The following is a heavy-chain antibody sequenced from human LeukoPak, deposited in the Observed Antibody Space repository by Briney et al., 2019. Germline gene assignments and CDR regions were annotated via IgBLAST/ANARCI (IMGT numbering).Heavy chain of an antibody. CDR1: GGTFSSYA. CDR2: IIPIFGIA. V-gene: IGHV1-69*04. D-gene: IGHD4-17*01. Sequence: GASVKVSCKASGGTFSSYAISWVRQAPGQGLEWMGRIIPIFGIANYAQKFQGRVTITADKSTSTAYMELSSLRSEDTAVYYCARGYGDYGMDVWGHGTTVTVSS. J-gene: IGHJ6*02. CDR3: ARGYGDYGMDV.